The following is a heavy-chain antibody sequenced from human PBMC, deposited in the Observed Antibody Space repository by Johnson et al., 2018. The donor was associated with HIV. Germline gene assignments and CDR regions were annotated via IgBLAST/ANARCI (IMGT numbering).Heavy chain of an antibody. D-gene: IGHD4-17*01. J-gene: IGHJ3*02. CDR2: ISYDGSKT. CDR1: GIIFSHYG. CDR3: AREGTVSYGGAFDM. V-gene: IGHV3-30*03. Sequence: QVQLVESGGGVVQPGRSLRLSCAVSGIIFSHYGMHWVRQAPGKGLEWVALISYDGSKTYYVDSVKARFTISRDDARNTLYLQMNSLRAEDTAVYYCAREGTVSYGGAFDMWGQGTMVTVSS.